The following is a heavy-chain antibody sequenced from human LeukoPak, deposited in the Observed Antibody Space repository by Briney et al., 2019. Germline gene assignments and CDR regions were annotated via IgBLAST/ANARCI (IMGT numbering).Heavy chain of an antibody. CDR2: IRYDGSNK. D-gene: IGHD3-10*01. CDR1: GFTFSSYG. CDR3: AKVLLWFGGPFDY. J-gene: IGHJ4*02. Sequence: GGSLRLSCAASGFTFSSYGMHWVRQAPGKGLEWVAFIRYDGSNKYYADSAKGRFTISRDNSKNTLYLQMNSLRAEDTAVYYCAKVLLWFGGPFDYWGQGTLVTVSS. V-gene: IGHV3-30*02.